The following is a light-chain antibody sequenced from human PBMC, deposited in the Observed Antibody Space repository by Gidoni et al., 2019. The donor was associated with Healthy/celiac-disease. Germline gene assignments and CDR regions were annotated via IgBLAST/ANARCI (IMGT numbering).Light chain of an antibody. CDR3: QQYYSTPWT. Sequence: DIGMTQSPDSLAVSLGERATINCKSSQSVLYSSNNKNYLAWYQQKPGQPPKLLIYWASTLESGVPDRFSGSGSGTDFTLTISSLQAEDVAVYYCQQYYSTPWTFGQGTKVEIK. CDR2: WAS. CDR1: QSVLYSSNNKNY. J-gene: IGKJ1*01. V-gene: IGKV4-1*01.